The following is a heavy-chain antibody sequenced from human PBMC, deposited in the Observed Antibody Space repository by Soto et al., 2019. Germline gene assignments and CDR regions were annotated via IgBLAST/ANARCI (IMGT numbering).Heavy chain of an antibody. J-gene: IGHJ6*03. CDR3: VREWETSRFMDV. CDR1: GGSFSGYY. CDR2: INHSGSA. Sequence: SETLSLTCAVYGGSFSGYYWSWIRQPPGKGLEWIGEINHSGSANYNPSLKSRVTISVDTSKNQFSLKLSSVTAADTAVYYCVREWETSRFMDVWGKGTTVTVSS. V-gene: IGHV4-34*01. D-gene: IGHD1-26*01.